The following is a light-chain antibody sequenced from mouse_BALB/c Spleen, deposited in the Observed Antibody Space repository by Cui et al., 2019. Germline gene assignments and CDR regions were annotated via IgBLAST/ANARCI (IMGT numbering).Light chain of an antibody. Sequence: QFVLTQSPALMSASPGEKVTMTCSASSSVSYMYWYQQKPRSSPKPWIYLTSNRASGVPARFSGSGSGTTYSLTISSMEAEDAATYYCQQWSSNPPTWTFGGGTKLEIK. J-gene: IGKJ1*01. CDR1: SSVSY. CDR2: LTS. CDR3: QQWSSNPPTWT. V-gene: IGKV4-68*01.